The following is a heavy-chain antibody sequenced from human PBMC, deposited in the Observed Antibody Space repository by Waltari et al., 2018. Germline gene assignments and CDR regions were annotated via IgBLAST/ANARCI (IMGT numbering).Heavy chain of an antibody. CDR2: IWYDGSNK. CDR1: GFTFSSYG. CDR3: ARDGATYYDFWSGYPYGMDV. D-gene: IGHD3-3*01. V-gene: IGHV3-33*01. Sequence: QVQLVESGGGVVQPGRSLRLSCAASGFTFSSYGMHWVRQAPGQGLEWVAVIWYDGSNKYYADSVKGRFTISRDNSKNTLYLQMNSLRAEDTAVYYCARDGATYYDFWSGYPYGMDVWGQGTTVTVSS. J-gene: IGHJ6*02.